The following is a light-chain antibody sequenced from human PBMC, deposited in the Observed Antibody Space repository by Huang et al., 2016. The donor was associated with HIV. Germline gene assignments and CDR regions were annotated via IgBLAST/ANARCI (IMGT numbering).Light chain of an antibody. V-gene: IGKV3-15*01. CDR2: GAS. Sequence: EIVMTQSPATLSVSTGERATLSCTASQSVGRNLAWYQQKPGQAPRLLIYGASTRATGVPGRFSGGGSGTEFILTISSLQSEDFAVYYCQQYNNWWAFGQGTKVEIK. CDR3: QQYNNWWA. J-gene: IGKJ1*01. CDR1: QSVGRN.